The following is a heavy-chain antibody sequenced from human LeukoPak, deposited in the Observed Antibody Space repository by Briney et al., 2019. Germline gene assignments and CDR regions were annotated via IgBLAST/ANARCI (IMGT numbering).Heavy chain of an antibody. Sequence: SETLSLTCTVSGGSISSGSYYWSWIRQPAGKGLEWIGRIYTSGSTNYNPSLKSRVTMSVDTSKNQFSLKLSSVTAADTAVYYCARTKRGMQVDYNWFDPWGQGTLVTVSS. D-gene: IGHD2-8*01. V-gene: IGHV4-61*02. CDR3: ARTKRGMQVDYNWFDP. CDR2: IYTSGST. J-gene: IGHJ5*02. CDR1: GGSISSGSYY.